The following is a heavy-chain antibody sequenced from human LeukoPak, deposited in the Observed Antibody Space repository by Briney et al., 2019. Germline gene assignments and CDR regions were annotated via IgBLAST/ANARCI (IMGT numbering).Heavy chain of an antibody. Sequence: GASVKVSCKASGYTLTSYYFHWVRQAPGQGLEWMGWISAFNGNTVYAQKVQGRLTLTTDTSTSTAYMELRSLRSDDTAVYYCARDRGIAAAGTRFPASSYWGQGTLVTVSS. CDR3: ARDRGIAAAGTRFPASSY. J-gene: IGHJ4*02. CDR2: ISAFNGNT. V-gene: IGHV1-18*04. D-gene: IGHD6-13*01. CDR1: GYTLTSYY.